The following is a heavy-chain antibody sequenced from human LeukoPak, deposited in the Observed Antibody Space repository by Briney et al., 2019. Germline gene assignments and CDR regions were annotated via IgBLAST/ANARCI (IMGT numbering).Heavy chain of an antibody. CDR3: ASGDQRDRYYYYYMDV. Sequence: GGSLRLSCAASGFTLSDFAMHWVRQAPGKGLEWVAIITYDGAYQYYADSVKGRFTISRDDSRNTLYLQMKSLRTEDTAVYFCASGDQRDRYYYYYMDVWGKGTTVTVSS. CDR1: GFTLSDFA. J-gene: IGHJ6*03. V-gene: IGHV3-30*01. CDR2: ITYDGAYQ. D-gene: IGHD7-27*01.